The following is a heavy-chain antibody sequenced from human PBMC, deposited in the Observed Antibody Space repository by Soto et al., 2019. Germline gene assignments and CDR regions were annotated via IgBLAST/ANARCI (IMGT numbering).Heavy chain of an antibody. D-gene: IGHD1-26*01. CDR2: IYYSGST. CDR3: AEGSGTYYFYFQH. V-gene: IGHV4-59*01. Sequence: PSETLSRTCTVSGGSISSYYWSWIRQPPGKGLEWIGYIYYSGSTNYNPSLKSRVTISVDTSKNQFSLKLSSVTAADTAVYYCAEGSGTYYFYFQHWGQGTLVTVSS. J-gene: IGHJ1*01. CDR1: GGSISSYY.